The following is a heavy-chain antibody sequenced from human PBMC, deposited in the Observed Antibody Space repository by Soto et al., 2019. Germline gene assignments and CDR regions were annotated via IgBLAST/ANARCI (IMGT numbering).Heavy chain of an antibody. J-gene: IGHJ4*02. CDR2: IYYTGGA. CDR3: ARGLTMLRGVMDS. CDR1: GGSISSGGDY. Sequence: SETLSLTCTFSGGSISSGGDYCSWIRQRPGKGLEWIGYIYYTGGAYYNPSLKSRLTLSVDTAKGQFSLQLTSVTAADTAVYFCARGLTMLRGVMDSWGQRTLVTSPQ. D-gene: IGHD3-10*01. V-gene: IGHV4-31*03.